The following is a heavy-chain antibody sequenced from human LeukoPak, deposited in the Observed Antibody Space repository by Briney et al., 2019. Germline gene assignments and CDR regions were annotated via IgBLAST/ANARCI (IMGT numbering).Heavy chain of an antibody. CDR3: ATAGDGLIFSTDS. CDR1: GFTFRDYW. Sequence: GGSLRLSCAASGFTFRDYWMSWVRQAPGKGLEWVADIKQDGSEKYYLDSVKGRFTISRDNAKNSLYLQMNSLRAEDTAVYYCATAGDGLIFSTDSWGHGTLVTGSS. V-gene: IGHV3-7*01. J-gene: IGHJ5*01. CDR2: IKQDGSEK. D-gene: IGHD2-21*01.